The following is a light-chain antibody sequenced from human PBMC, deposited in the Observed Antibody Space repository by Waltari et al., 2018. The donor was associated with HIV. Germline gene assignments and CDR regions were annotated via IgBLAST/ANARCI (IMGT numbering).Light chain of an antibody. CDR3: GAWDSSLSVVV. V-gene: IGLV1-51*01. J-gene: IGLJ1*01. CDR2: ENN. Sequence: QSVLTQPPSVSAPPGPQVTISCSGSSSKIGNNQVSWYQQPPGTAPKPLIYENNKRPSGIPDRFSASKSGTSATLGITGLQTGDEAEYYCGAWDSSLSVVVFGTGTKVTVL. CDR1: SSKIGNNQ.